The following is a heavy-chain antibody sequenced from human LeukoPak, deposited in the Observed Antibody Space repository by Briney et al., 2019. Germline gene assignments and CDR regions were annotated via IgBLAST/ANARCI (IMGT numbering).Heavy chain of an antibody. J-gene: IGHJ5*02. CDR3: ATAGGLAHYWFDP. D-gene: IGHD6-13*01. CDR2: IYSGGST. CDR1: GFTVSSNY. Sequence: GGSLRLSCAASGFTVSSNYMSWVRQAPGKGLEWVSVIYSGGSTYYADSVKGRFTISRDNSKNTLYLQMNSLRAEDTAVYYCATAGGLAHYWFDPWGQGTLVTVSS. V-gene: IGHV3-66*01.